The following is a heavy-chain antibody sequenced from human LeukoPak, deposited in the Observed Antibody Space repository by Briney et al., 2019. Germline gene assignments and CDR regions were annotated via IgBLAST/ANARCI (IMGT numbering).Heavy chain of an antibody. V-gene: IGHV4-34*01. CDR1: GGSFSDYY. J-gene: IGHJ6*02. Sequence: SETLSLTCAVYGGSFSDYYWSWIRQPPGKGLEWIGEINHSGSTNYNPSLKSRVTISVDTSKNQFSLKLSSVTAADTAVYYCVAVADYLRYYYGMDVWGQGTTVTVSS. CDR3: VAVADYLRYYYGMDV. CDR2: INHSGST. D-gene: IGHD6-19*01.